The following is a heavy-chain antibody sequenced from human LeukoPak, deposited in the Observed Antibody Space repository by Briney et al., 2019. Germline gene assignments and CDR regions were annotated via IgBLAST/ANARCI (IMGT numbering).Heavy chain of an antibody. J-gene: IGHJ6*02. CDR1: GFTFSSYG. CDR3: AKVTTYYDILPGYYAGPPYGMDV. D-gene: IGHD3-9*01. CDR2: ISGSGGSK. V-gene: IGHV3-23*01. Sequence: GGSLRHSCAASGFTFSSYGMSWVRQAPGKGLDWVSAISGSGGSKYYADSVKGRFTISSDNSKNTLYLQMNSLRPEDTAVYYCAKVTTYYDILPGYYAGPPYGMDVWGQGTTVTVSS.